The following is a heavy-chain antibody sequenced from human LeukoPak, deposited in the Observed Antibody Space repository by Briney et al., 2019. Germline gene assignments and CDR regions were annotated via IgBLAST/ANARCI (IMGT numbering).Heavy chain of an antibody. J-gene: IGHJ5*02. CDR3: ARYCTFRTCSATQFDA. CDR2: IKSDGSEI. V-gene: IGHV3-7*01. CDR1: GMTFRSHW. Sequence: GGSLRLPCAASGMTFRSHWMTWVRQTTGKGLEWLATIKSDGSEIYYLDSVKGRFTISRDNAKNSLYLQMNSLRADDSAVYYCARYCTFRTCSATQFDAWGQGTLVTVSS. D-gene: IGHD2-8*01.